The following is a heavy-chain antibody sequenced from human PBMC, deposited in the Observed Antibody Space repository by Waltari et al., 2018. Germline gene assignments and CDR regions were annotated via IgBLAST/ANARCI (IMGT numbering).Heavy chain of an antibody. CDR3: ARVRRIGPFDY. Sequence: EVQLVESGGGLVQPGGSLRLSCAASGFTFSSYWMSWVRQAPGKGLEWVANIKQDGSEKYDVDSVKGRFTISRDNAKNSLYLQMNSLRAEDTAVYYCARVRRIGPFDYWGQGTLVTVSS. D-gene: IGHD2-15*01. CDR1: GFTFSSYW. V-gene: IGHV3-7*04. J-gene: IGHJ4*02. CDR2: IKQDGSEK.